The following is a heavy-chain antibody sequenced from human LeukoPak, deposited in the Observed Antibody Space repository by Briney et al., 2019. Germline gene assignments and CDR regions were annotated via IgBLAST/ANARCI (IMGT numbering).Heavy chain of an antibody. Sequence: GGSLRLSCAASGFTFSSYSMNWVRQAPGKGLEWVSSISSSSSYIYYADSVKGRFTISRDNAKNSLYLQMNSLRAEDTAVHYCATYYYGSGSYYADYWGQGTLVTVSS. CDR3: ATYYYGSGSYYADY. CDR1: GFTFSSYS. D-gene: IGHD3-10*01. V-gene: IGHV3-21*01. J-gene: IGHJ4*02. CDR2: ISSSSSYI.